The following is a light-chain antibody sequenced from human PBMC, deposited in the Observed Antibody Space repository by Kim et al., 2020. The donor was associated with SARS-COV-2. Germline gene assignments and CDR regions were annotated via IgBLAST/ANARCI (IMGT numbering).Light chain of an antibody. CDR3: SAWDDSLSGVV. V-gene: IGLV1-47*01. CDR2: RNN. J-gene: IGLJ2*01. Sequence: ELTQPPSTSGTPGQRVTISCSGSSSNIGTNYVCWYQQLPGTAPKLLIDRNNQRPSGVPDRFSGSKSGPSASLAISGLRSEDEADYYCSAWDDSLSGVVFGGGTQLTVL. CDR1: SSNIGTNY.